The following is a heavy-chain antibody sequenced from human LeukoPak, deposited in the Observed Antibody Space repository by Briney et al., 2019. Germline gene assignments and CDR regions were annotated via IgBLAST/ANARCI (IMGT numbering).Heavy chain of an antibody. CDR3: ARDQPGITMIVVVPI. Sequence: GGSLRLSCAASGFTFSIYTMTWVRQAPGKRLEWVSSIGSDSTYIYYADSVKGRFTISRDNAKNSVVLQMNSLRVEDTAVYYCARDQPGITMIVVVPIWGQGTMVTVSS. J-gene: IGHJ3*02. CDR2: IGSDSTYI. V-gene: IGHV3-21*06. CDR1: GFTFSIYT. D-gene: IGHD3-22*01.